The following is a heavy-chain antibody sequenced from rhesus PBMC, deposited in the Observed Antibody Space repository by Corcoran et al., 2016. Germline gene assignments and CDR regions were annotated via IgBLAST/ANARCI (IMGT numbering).Heavy chain of an antibody. Sequence: QVQLQESGPGLVKPSETLSLTCAVSGGSFSSYWWSWFRQPPGKGMEWIWEINGNKGSTNYNPTSKSLVTISKDASKNQFSLKLSSVTAADTAVYYCARQGIFDYWGQGVLVTVSS. CDR2: INGNKGST. D-gene: IGHD5-42*01. J-gene: IGHJ4*01. V-gene: IGHV4-80*01. CDR3: ARQGIFDY. CDR1: GGSFSSYW.